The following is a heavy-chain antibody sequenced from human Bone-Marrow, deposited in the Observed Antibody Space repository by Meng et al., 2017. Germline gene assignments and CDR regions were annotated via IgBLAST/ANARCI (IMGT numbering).Heavy chain of an antibody. CDR3: QWLSTHPPEQ. D-gene: IGHD3-22*01. Sequence: ESHLVETVRSLGQAGRALRLSCADSVFTFCSNYMSWVRQAPGKGLEWVSVIYSGSSTYYADSVKGRFTISRDNSKNTLYLQMNSLKTEDTGVYYCQWLSTHPPEQWGQGTLVTVSS. J-gene: IGHJ4*01. V-gene: IGHV3-53*02. CDR2: IYSGSST. CDR1: VFTFCSNY.